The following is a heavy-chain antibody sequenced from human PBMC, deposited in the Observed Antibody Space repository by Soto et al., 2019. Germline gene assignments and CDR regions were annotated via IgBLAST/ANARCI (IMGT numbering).Heavy chain of an antibody. V-gene: IGHV4-39*07. J-gene: IGHJ4*02. CDR1: GGSISSSSYY. Sequence: SETLSLTCTVSGGSISSSSYYWGWIRQPPGKGLEWIGSIYYSGSTYYNPSLKSRVTISVDTSKNQFSLKLSSVTAADTAVYYCARGHRIGPAARFDCWGQGTLVTVSS. D-gene: IGHD2-2*01. CDR2: IYYSGST. CDR3: ARGHRIGPAARFDC.